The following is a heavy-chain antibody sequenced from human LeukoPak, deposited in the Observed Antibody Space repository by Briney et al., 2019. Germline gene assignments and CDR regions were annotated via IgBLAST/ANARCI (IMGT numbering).Heavy chain of an antibody. Sequence: GGSLRLSCAASGFTVSSNYMSWVRQAPGKGLEWVSVIYSGDSTYYADSVKGRFTISKDNSKNTLYLQMNSLRPEDTAMYYCARDFRSWYGDAFDIWGQGTMVTVSS. CDR1: GFTVSSNY. CDR3: ARDFRSWYGDAFDI. J-gene: IGHJ3*02. CDR2: IYSGDST. D-gene: IGHD6-13*01. V-gene: IGHV3-53*01.